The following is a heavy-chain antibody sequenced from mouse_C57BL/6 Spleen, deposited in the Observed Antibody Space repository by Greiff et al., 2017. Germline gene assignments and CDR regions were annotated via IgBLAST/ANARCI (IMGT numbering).Heavy chain of an antibody. J-gene: IGHJ2*01. CDR2: IYPGDGDT. D-gene: IGHD2-2*01. CDR3: ARGGYALDY. CDR1: GYAFSSSW. Sequence: VKLMESGPELVKPGASVKISCKASGYAFSSSWMNWVKQRPGKGLEWIGRIYPGDGDTNYNGKFKGKATLTADKSSSTAYMQLSSLTSEDSAVYFCARGGYALDYWGQGTTLTVSS. V-gene: IGHV1-82*01.